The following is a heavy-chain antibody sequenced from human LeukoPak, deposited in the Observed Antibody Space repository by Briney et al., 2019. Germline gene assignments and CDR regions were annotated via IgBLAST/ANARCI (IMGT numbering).Heavy chain of an antibody. Sequence: PSETLSLTCTVSGGSISSYYWSWIRQPPGKGLEWIGYIYFTGFTHYNPSLKSRVTMSVDTSKYQFSLRLNSVTAADTAVYYCARDAYGGNSWGWFDPWGQGTLVTVSS. D-gene: IGHD4-23*01. CDR3: ARDAYGGNSWGWFDP. CDR1: GGSISSYY. J-gene: IGHJ5*02. V-gene: IGHV4-59*01. CDR2: IYFTGFT.